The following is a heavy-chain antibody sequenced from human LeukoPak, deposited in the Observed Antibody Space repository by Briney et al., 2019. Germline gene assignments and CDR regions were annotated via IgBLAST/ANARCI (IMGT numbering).Heavy chain of an antibody. J-gene: IGHJ4*02. CDR1: GYTFTGYY. D-gene: IGHD3-10*01. CDR2: INPNSGGT. V-gene: IGHV1-2*02. CDR3: ARDARGGFIDY. Sequence: ASVKVSCKASGYTFTGYYMHWVRQAPGQGLEWMGWINPNSGGTNYVQKFQGRVTMTRDTSISTAYMELSRLRSDDTAVYYCARDARGGFIDYWGQGTLVTVSS.